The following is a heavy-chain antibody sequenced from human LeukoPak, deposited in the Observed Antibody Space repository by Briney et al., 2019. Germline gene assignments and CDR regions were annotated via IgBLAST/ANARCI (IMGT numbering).Heavy chain of an antibody. D-gene: IGHD6-25*01. CDR2: IKSKTDGETT. Sequence: PGGSLRLSCAASGSTVSSNYMTWVRQAPGKGLEWVGRIKSKTDGETTDYAAPVKGRITISRDDSKNTLYLQLNTLKTEDTAVYYCTTDHLLKADSFDYWGQGTLVTVSS. V-gene: IGHV3-15*01. CDR1: GSTVSSNY. J-gene: IGHJ4*02. CDR3: TTDHLLKADSFDY.